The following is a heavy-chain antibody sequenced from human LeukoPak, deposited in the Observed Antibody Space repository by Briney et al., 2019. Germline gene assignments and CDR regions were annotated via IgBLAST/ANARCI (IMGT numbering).Heavy chain of an antibody. Sequence: GASVKVSCKASGYTFTSYGISWVRQAPGQGLEWMGWISAYNGNTNYAQKLQGRVTMTTDTSTSTAYMELRSLRSDDTAVYHCARRYYYDSSGYTTDAFDIWGQGTMVTVSS. CDR1: GYTFTSYG. J-gene: IGHJ3*02. D-gene: IGHD3-22*01. CDR3: ARRYYYDSSGYTTDAFDI. CDR2: ISAYNGNT. V-gene: IGHV1-18*01.